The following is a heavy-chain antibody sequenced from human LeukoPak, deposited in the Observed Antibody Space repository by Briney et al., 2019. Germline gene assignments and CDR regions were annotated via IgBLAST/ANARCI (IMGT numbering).Heavy chain of an antibody. CDR2: ISGSGDYT. V-gene: IGHV3-23*01. D-gene: IGHD3-22*01. CDR3: ATGGYYSPLRN. Sequence: GGSLRLSCAASGFTFSSYAMSWVRQAPGKGLQWVSAISGSGDYTHYADSVKGRFTISRDNSKNTLYLQMNSLRVEDTAVYYCATGGYYSPLRNWGQGTLVTVSS. J-gene: IGHJ4*02. CDR1: GFTFSSYA.